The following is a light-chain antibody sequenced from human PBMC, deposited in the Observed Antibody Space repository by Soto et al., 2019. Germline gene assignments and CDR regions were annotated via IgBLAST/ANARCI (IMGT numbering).Light chain of an antibody. Sequence: QSVLTQPPSASGTPGQRVTISCSGSSSNIGSNTVNWYQQLPGTAPKLLIYSNNLRPSGVPERFSGSKSGTSASLAISGLQSEDEDDYYCAAWDDSLKAVVFGGGTTLTVL. CDR1: SSNIGSNT. CDR3: AAWDDSLKAVV. J-gene: IGLJ2*01. CDR2: SNN. V-gene: IGLV1-44*01.